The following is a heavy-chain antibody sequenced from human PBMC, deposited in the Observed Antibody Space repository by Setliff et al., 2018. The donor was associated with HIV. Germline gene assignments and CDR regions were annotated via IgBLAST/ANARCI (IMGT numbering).Heavy chain of an antibody. D-gene: IGHD1-26*01. CDR3: ARADSGDYSGFDL. V-gene: IGHV5-51*01. J-gene: IGHJ5*02. CDR2: IWPDDSDT. Sequence: GESLKISCKASGYSFTNYWVGWVRQMPGNGLEWMGLIWPDDSDTMYSPSFQGQVTMSADKSISTAYIQWSSLKAPDTAMYYCARADSGDYSGFDLWGQGTRVTVSS. CDR1: GYSFTNYW.